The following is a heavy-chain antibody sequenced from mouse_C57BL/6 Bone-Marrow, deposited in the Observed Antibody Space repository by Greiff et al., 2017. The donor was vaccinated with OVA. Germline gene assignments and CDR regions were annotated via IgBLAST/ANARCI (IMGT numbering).Heavy chain of an antibody. D-gene: IGHD2-5*01. V-gene: IGHV2-6-1*01. CDR1: GFSLTSYG. CDR2: IWSDGST. J-gene: IGHJ4*01. CDR3: ARHDYSNIRYAMDY. Sequence: QVQLKESGPGLVAPSQSLSITCTVSGFSLTSYGVHWVRQPPGKGLEWLVVIWSDGSTTYNSALKSRLSISKDNSKSQVFLKMNSLQTDDTAMYYCARHDYSNIRYAMDYWGQGTSVTVSS.